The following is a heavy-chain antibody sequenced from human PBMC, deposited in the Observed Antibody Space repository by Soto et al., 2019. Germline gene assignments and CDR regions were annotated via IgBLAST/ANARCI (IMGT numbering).Heavy chain of an antibody. V-gene: IGHV4-31*03. CDR2: IYYSAST. CDR3: ARSRAAYAGGDCYHAEYFQH. J-gene: IGHJ1*01. CDR1: GGSISSVGYY. D-gene: IGHD2-21*02. Sequence: SETLSLTCTVSGGSISSVGYYWSWIRQHPGMGPEWIGYIYYSASTYYNASLKSRVTLPVDTSKVQYSLKMSSVTAADTAVYHCARSRAAYAGGDCYHAEYFQHWGQGTLVTVSS.